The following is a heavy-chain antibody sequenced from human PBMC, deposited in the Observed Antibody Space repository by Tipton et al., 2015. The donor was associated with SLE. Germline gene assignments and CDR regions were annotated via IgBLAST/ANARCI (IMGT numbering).Heavy chain of an antibody. CDR3: ATQGYYDSSFDY. Sequence: TLSLTCTVSGGPINSYFWSWIRQPPGKGLEWIGHVYYTESTRYNPSLKSRLTISVDTSKNQFSLRLNSVTAADAAVYYCATQGYYDSSFDYWGQGTLVTVSS. J-gene: IGHJ4*02. V-gene: IGHV4-59*07. CDR2: VYYTEST. D-gene: IGHD3-16*01. CDR1: GGPINSYF.